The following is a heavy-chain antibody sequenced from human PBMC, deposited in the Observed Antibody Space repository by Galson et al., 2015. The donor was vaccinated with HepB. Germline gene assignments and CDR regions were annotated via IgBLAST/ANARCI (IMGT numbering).Heavy chain of an antibody. CDR1: GGSFSGYY. Sequence: ETLSLTCAVYGGSFSGYYWSWIRQPPGKGLEWIGEINHSGSTNYNPSLKSRVTISVDTSKNKFSLKLSSVTAADTAVYYCARGRGYSSSWYLLYYYGMDVWGQGTTVTVSS. V-gene: IGHV4-34*01. CDR3: ARGRGYSSSWYLLYYYGMDV. D-gene: IGHD6-13*01. J-gene: IGHJ6*02. CDR2: INHSGST.